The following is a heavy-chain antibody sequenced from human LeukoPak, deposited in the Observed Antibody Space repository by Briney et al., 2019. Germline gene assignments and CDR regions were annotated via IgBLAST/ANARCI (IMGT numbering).Heavy chain of an antibody. CDR3: ARGGDTSGHYYFEYFQH. J-gene: IGHJ1*01. CDR2: IYHSGST. Sequence: NPSETLSLTCTVSGYSISSGYYWGWIRPPPGKGLEWIGNIYHSGSTYYNPSLKSRVTISVDTSKNQFSVKLSSVTAADTAVYYCARGGDTSGHYYFEYFQHWGQGTLVTVSS. CDR1: GYSISSGYY. D-gene: IGHD3-22*01. V-gene: IGHV4-38-2*02.